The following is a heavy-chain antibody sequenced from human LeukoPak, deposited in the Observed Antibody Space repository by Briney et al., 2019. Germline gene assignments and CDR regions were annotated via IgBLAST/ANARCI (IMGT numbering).Heavy chain of an antibody. D-gene: IGHD3-22*01. CDR1: GGSISSGGYY. CDR3: ARAPYSSYGDY. CDR2: IYHSGST. V-gene: IGHV4-30-2*01. Sequence: ASQTLSLTCSVSGGSISSGGYYWRWIRQPPGKGLEWIGYIYHSGSTYYNPSLKSRVTISVDRSKNQFSLKLSSVTAADTAVYYCARAPYSSYGDYWGQGTLVTVAS. J-gene: IGHJ4*02.